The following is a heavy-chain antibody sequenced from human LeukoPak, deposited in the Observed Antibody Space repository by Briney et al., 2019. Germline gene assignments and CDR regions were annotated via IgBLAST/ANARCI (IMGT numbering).Heavy chain of an antibody. J-gene: IGHJ4*02. CDR3: TRRVAVAGTPKASFDY. CDR2: IYYSENT. CDR1: GGSISGYY. V-gene: IGHV4-59*08. D-gene: IGHD6-19*01. Sequence: SETLSLTCTVSGGSISGYYWSWIRQPPGKGLEWIGYIYYSENTNYNPSLKSRVTISPDTSKNQFSLKLSSVTTADTAVYFCTRRVAVAGTPKASFDYWGQGILVTVSS.